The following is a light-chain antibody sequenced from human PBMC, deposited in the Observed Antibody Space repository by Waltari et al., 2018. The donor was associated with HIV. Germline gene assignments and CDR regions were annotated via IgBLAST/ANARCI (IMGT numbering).Light chain of an antibody. CDR2: RTN. J-gene: IGLJ3*02. V-gene: IGLV1-47*01. Sequence: QSVLTPPPSAYGTPGQRVTISCSGSTSNIGSTYVYWYQQLPGTAPKLLISRTNQRPSGVPDRFSGSKSGTSASLAITGLRSEDEADYYCAAWDDGLSGPVFGGGTKLTVL. CDR3: AAWDDGLSGPV. CDR1: TSNIGSTY.